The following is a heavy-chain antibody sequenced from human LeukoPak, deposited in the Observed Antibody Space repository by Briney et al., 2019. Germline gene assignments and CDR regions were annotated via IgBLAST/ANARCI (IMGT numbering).Heavy chain of an antibody. CDR1: GFTFSSYA. CDR3: ARVGYYDSSGALL. CDR2: ISGSGGST. J-gene: IGHJ4*02. D-gene: IGHD3-22*01. V-gene: IGHV3-23*01. Sequence: GGSLRLSCAASGFTFSSYAMSWVRQAPGKGLEWVSAISGSGGSTYYADSVKGRFTISRDNAKNTLYLQMNSLRAEDTAVYYCARVGYYDSSGALLWGQGTLVTVSS.